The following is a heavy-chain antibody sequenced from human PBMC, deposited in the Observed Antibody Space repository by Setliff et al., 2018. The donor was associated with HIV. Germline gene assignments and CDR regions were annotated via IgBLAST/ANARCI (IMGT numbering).Heavy chain of an antibody. D-gene: IGHD1-1*01. CDR3: ARSPLDPPPYWWFDP. CDR2: IYHSGST. J-gene: IGHJ5*02. V-gene: IGHV4-31*03. CDR1: GVSISSSRFY. Sequence: SETLSLTCSVSGVSISSSRFYWAWIRQSPGKGLEWIGYIYHSGSTYYNPSLKSRVTISVDTSKNQFSLKLSSVTAADTAVYYCARSPLDPPPYWWFDPWGQGTLVTVSS.